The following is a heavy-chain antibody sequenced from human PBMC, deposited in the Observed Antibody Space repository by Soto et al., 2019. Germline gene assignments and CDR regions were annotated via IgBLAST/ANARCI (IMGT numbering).Heavy chain of an antibody. V-gene: IGHV3-30*18. CDR3: AKDIISGSSYYFYGMDA. J-gene: IGHJ6*02. Sequence: GGSLRLSCAASGFTFSSYGIHWVRQAPGKGLEWVAVISYDGTDKYYADSVKGRFTISRDNSKNTLYLQINSLRAEDTAVYHCAKDIISGSSYYFYGMDAWGQGTTVTV. D-gene: IGHD2-15*01. CDR1: GFTFSSYG. CDR2: ISYDGTDK.